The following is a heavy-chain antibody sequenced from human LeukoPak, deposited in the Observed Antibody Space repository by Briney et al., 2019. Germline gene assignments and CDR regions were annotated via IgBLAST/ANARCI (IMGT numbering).Heavy chain of an antibody. CDR3: ARDGVAAAGNYYYYYMDV. D-gene: IGHD6-13*01. J-gene: IGHJ6*03. CDR2: ISYDGSNK. V-gene: IGHV3-30*04. Sequence: PGGSLRLSCAASGFTFSSYAMHWVRQAPGKGLEWVAVISYDGSNKYYADSVKGRFTISRDNSKNTLYLQMNSLRAEDTAVYYCARDGVAAAGNYYYYYMDVWGKGTTVTVSS. CDR1: GFTFSSYA.